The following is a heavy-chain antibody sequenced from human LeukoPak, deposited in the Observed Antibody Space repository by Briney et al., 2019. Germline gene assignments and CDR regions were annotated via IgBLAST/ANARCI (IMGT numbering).Heavy chain of an antibody. CDR1: GYSISSAYY. D-gene: IGHD6-19*01. Sequence: PSETLSLTCDVSGYSISSAYYWGGSRQPPGKGLECIGFIYRIASIYSHPSLNTRVPISVPTSKTHFSLKLTSVTATDTAMYYCASAVYTSGFDSWGQGALVTVSS. CDR3: ASAVYTSGFDS. CDR2: IYRIASI. V-gene: IGHV4-38-2*01. J-gene: IGHJ4*02.